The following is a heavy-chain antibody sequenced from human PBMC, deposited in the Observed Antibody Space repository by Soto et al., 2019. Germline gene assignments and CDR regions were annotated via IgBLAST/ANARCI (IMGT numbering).Heavy chain of an antibody. J-gene: IGHJ6*02. CDR3: AREIGNYPPYYYGMDV. D-gene: IGHD1-7*01. CDR2: IYYSGST. Sequence: PLETLSLTCTVSGGSISSGDYYWSWIRQPPGKGLEWIGYIYYSGSTYYNPSLKSRVTISVDTSKNQFSLKLSSVTAADTAVYYCAREIGNYPPYYYGMDVWGQGTTVTVSS. V-gene: IGHV4-30-4*01. CDR1: GGSISSGDYY.